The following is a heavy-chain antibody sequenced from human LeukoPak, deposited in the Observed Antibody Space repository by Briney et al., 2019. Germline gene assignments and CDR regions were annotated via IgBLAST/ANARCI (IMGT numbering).Heavy chain of an antibody. CDR2: ISSSGSTI. V-gene: IGHV3-11*01. Sequence: GGSLRLSCAASGLTFSDYYMSWIRQAPRKGLEWVSDISSSGSTIYYAAPVKGRFTISRDNAKNSLYLQMSSLRAADTAVYYCARDPVGAIDAFDIWGQGTMVTVSS. D-gene: IGHD1-26*01. J-gene: IGHJ3*02. CDR3: ARDPVGAIDAFDI. CDR1: GLTFSDYY.